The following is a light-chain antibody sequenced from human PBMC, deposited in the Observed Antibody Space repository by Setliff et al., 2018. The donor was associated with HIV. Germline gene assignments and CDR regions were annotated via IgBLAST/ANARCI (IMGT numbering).Light chain of an antibody. Sequence: ALTQPASVSGSPGQSITISCTGTSSDVGAYDYVSWYQQHPGKAPKLMIYGVSDRPSGVSSRFSGSKSGNTASLTISGLQAEDEADYYCNSYTSSSTVVFGGGTKVTVL. CDR2: GVS. CDR3: NSYTSSSTVV. CDR1: SSDVGAYDY. J-gene: IGLJ3*02. V-gene: IGLV2-14*01.